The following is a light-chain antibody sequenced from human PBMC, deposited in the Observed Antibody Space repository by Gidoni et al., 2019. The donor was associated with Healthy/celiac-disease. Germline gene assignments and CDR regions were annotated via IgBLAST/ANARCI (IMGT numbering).Light chain of an antibody. J-gene: IGKJ5*01. CDR1: QSVSSY. Sequence: EIVLTQSPATLSLSPGERATPSCRASQSVSSYLAWYQQKPGQAPRLLIYDASNRATGIPARFSGSGSGTDFTLTISSLEPEDFAVYYCQQRSNWITFXQXTRLEIK. CDR3: QQRSNWIT. V-gene: IGKV3-11*01. CDR2: DAS.